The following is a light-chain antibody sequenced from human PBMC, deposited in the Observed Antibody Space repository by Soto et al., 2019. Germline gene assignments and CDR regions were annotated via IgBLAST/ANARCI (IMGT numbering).Light chain of an antibody. CDR2: VSD. Sequence: QSALTQPPSASVAPGQRVTISCSGSRSNIGSSNVNWFQQFPGTAPKLIITVSDQRPSGVPDRFSGSKSGTSGSLAISGLQSEDEADYYCAVWDDSLKAYIFGAGTKVTVL. J-gene: IGLJ1*01. CDR3: AVWDDSLKAYI. V-gene: IGLV1-44*01. CDR1: RSNIGSSN.